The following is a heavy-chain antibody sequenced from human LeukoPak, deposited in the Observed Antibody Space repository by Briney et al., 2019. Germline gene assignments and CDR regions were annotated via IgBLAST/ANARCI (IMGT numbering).Heavy chain of an antibody. J-gene: IGHJ4*02. CDR2: ISGSGGST. V-gene: IGHV3-23*01. Sequence: GGTLRLSCAASGFTFSSYGMSWVRQAPGKGLEWVSTISGSGGSTYYADSVKGRFTISRDNSKNTLYLQMNSLRAEDTAVYYCARGRGTTTVTTYGDYWGQGTLVTVSS. CDR1: GFTFSSYG. D-gene: IGHD4-17*01. CDR3: ARGRGTTTVTTYGDY.